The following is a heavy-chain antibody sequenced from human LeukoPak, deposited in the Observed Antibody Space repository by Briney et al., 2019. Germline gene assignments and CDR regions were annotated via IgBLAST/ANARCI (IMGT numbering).Heavy chain of an antibody. CDR3: ARRVVVVTAIPYYYFDY. D-gene: IGHD2-21*02. Sequence: PSETLSLTCTVSGGSISSSSYYWGWIRRPPGKGLEWIGSIYYSGSTYYNPSLKSRVTISVDTSKNQFSLKLSSVTAADTAVYYCARRVVVVTAIPYYYFDYWGQGTLVTVSS. V-gene: IGHV4-39*01. CDR1: GGSISSSSYY. CDR2: IYYSGST. J-gene: IGHJ4*02.